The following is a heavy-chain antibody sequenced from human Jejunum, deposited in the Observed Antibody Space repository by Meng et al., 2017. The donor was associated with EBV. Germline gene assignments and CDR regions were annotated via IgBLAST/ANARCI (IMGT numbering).Heavy chain of an antibody. D-gene: IGHD2/OR15-2a*01. V-gene: IGHV4-4*02. Sequence: RRGGAGPGSVKPSRSFSPPCAFPVDDNDRRCWWRWVGQAPEWGLELIGEIYYSGITNYNPSLMSRVTILVDRSVNHFSLHLSSVTAANTAVDYGRGVGDYCLVYWGQGTLVTVSS. CDR1: VDDNDRRCW. CDR2: IYYSGIT. J-gene: IGHJ4*02. CDR3: RGVGDYCLVY.